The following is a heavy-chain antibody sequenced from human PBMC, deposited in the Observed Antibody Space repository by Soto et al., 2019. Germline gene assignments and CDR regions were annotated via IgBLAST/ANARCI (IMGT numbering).Heavy chain of an antibody. CDR1: WFTFTSSA. D-gene: IGHD6-19*01. CDR3: ARLAGTDAFDI. Sequence: GASGKVSCKASWFTFTSSAMQWGRQARGQRVEWMGWIVASSGNTNYAQKFQGWVTMTRDTSISTAYMELSRLRSDDTAVYYCARLAGTDAFDIWGQGTMVTVSS. V-gene: IGHV1-58*02. J-gene: IGHJ3*02. CDR2: IVASSGNT.